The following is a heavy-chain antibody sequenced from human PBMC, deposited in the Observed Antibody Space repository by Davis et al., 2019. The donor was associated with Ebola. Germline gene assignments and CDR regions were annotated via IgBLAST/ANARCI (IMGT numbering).Heavy chain of an antibody. V-gene: IGHV4-39*01. Sequence: TFSSYWMSWVRQPPGKGLEWIGSIYYSGSTYYNPSLKSRVTISVDTSKNQFSLKLSSVTAADTAVYYCARHWSARTEEAFDPWGQGTLVTVSS. D-gene: IGHD3/OR15-3a*01. CDR3: ARHWSARTEEAFDP. J-gene: IGHJ5*02. CDR2: IYYSGST. CDR1: TFSSYW.